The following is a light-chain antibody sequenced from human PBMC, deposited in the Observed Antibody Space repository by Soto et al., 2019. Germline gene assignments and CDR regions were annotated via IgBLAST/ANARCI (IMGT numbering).Light chain of an antibody. J-gene: IGLJ1*01. CDR2: EGS. Sequence: QSVLTHPASVSRSPGQSITISCTGTSRDVGTYKLVSWYQQHPGKAPKLMIYEGSKRPSGFSNRFSGSKSGNTAALTISGLQAYDDADYYCCSYACINTFPYVVGSGTKVTVL. CDR1: SRDVGTYKL. CDR3: CSYACINTFPYV. V-gene: IGLV2-23*03.